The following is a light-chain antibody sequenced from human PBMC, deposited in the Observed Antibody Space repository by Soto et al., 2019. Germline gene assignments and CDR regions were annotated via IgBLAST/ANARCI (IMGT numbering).Light chain of an antibody. J-gene: IGLJ1*01. V-gene: IGLV1-44*01. CDR3: AAWDDSLYGYV. Sequence: QSALTQPPSTSGTPGQRVTISCSGSSSNIGSNTVNWYQHLPGTAPKLLIYSNNQRPSGVPDRFSGSKSGTSASLAVSGLQSEDEADYYCAAWDDSLYGYVCGTGTKLTVL. CDR1: SSNIGSNT. CDR2: SNN.